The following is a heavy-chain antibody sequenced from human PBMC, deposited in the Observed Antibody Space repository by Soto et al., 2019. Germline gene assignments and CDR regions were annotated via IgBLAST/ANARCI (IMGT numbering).Heavy chain of an antibody. V-gene: IGHV4-30-4*01. CDR1: GGSISSGDYY. D-gene: IGHD3-22*01. CDR2: IYYSGST. CDR3: ARGHHSGYYYSDAFDI. Sequence: QVQLQESGPGLVKPSQTLSLTCTVSGGSISSGDYYWSWIRQPPGKGLEWIGYIYYSGSTYYNPSLKSRVTISVDTSKNQFSLKLSSVTAADTAVYYCARGHHSGYYYSDAFDIWGQGTMVTVSS. J-gene: IGHJ3*02.